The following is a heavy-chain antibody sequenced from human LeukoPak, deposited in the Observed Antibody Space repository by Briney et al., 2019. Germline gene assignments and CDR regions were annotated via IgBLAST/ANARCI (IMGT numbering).Heavy chain of an antibody. J-gene: IGHJ4*02. Sequence: SETLSLTCAVYGGSFSGYYWSWIRQPPGKGLEWIGYISYSGSANYNPSLKSRVTVSVDTSKNQFSLKLSSVTAADTAVYYCARGNGYLFWGQGTLVTVSS. D-gene: IGHD5-18*01. CDR1: GGSFSGYY. CDR3: ARGNGYLF. CDR2: ISYSGSA. V-gene: IGHV4-59*01.